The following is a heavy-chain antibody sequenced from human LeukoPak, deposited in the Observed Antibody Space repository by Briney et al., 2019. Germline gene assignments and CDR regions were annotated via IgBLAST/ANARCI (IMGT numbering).Heavy chain of an antibody. Sequence: SETLSLTCTVSGGSIGNYFWSWTRQPPGKGLEWIGYIYHTGGTSYNPSLESRVTISVDTSRNQFSLMLKSVTAADTAVYYWAREAWFVGELRDMRWGQGTLVTVSS. V-gene: IGHV4-59*01. D-gene: IGHD3-10*01. CDR3: AREAWFVGELRDMR. J-gene: IGHJ4*02. CDR2: IYHTGGT. CDR1: GGSIGNYF.